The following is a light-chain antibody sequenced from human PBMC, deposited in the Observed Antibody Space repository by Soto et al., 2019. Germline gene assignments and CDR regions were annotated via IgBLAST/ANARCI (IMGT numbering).Light chain of an antibody. V-gene: IGKV1-39*01. Sequence: DIELTQSPSSLSASVGDRVTVTCRSSQNINIYLNWYQQKPGKAPKLLIFESSNLQSGVPSRFSGSGSRRDFILTISSLQREDFATYFCQQTSTAPFTFGPGTKVDFK. CDR3: QQTSTAPFT. CDR2: ESS. J-gene: IGKJ3*01. CDR1: QNINIY.